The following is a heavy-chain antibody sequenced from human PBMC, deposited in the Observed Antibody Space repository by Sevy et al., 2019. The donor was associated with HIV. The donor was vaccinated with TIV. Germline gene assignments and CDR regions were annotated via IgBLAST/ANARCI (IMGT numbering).Heavy chain of an antibody. J-gene: IGHJ6*01. CDR2: SSPTSSSI. CDR3: ARAYSGSYFYGMDV. V-gene: IGHV3-48*02. CDR1: GFSFSSYS. D-gene: IGHD3-10*01. Sequence: GGSLRLSCAASGFSFSSYSMNWVRQAPGKGLEWVSYSSPTSSSIYYADSVKGRFTITRDNAKNSLYLQMNSLREEDTVVYYCARAYSGSYFYGMDVWGQGTTVTVSS.